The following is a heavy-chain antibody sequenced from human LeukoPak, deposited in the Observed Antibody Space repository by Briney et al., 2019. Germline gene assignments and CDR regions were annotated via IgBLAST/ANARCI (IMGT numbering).Heavy chain of an antibody. CDR2: INHSGST. J-gene: IGHJ2*01. D-gene: IGHD3-10*01. Sequence: PSETLSLTCAVSGGSFGGYYWSWIRQPPGKGLEWIGEINHSGSTNYNPSLKSRVTISVDTSKNQFSLKLSSVTAADTAVYYCARGGGPWYFELWGRGTLVTVSS. CDR3: ARGGGPWYFEL. V-gene: IGHV4-34*01. CDR1: GGSFGGYY.